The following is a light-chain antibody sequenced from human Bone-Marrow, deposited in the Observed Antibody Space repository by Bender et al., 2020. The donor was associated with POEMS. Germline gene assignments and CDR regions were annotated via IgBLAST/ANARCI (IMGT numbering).Light chain of an antibody. J-gene: IGLJ3*02. CDR1: TSNIGAGYD. CDR3: QSYDNSLGGWV. V-gene: IGLV1-40*01. CDR2: GNN. Sequence: QSVLTQPPSVSGAPGQRVTISCTGSTSNIGAGYDVHWYHQLPGTAPKLLIYGNNNRPSWVPDRFSGSKSGTSASLAITGLQAEDEGDYYCQSYDNSLGGWVFGGGTKLTVL.